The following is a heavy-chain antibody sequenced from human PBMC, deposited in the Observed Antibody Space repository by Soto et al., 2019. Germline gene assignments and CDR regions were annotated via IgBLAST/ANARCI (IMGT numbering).Heavy chain of an antibody. CDR3: ARDSAGGYSGYDFDY. CDR1: GYTFTGYY. CDR2: INPNSGGT. V-gene: IGHV1-2*04. D-gene: IGHD5-12*01. J-gene: IGHJ4*02. Sequence: ASVKVSCKASGYTFTGYYMHWVRQAPGQGLEWMGWINPNSGGTNYAQKFQGWVTMTRDTSISTAYMELSRLRSDDTAVYYCARDSAGGYSGYDFDYWGQGTLVTVSS.